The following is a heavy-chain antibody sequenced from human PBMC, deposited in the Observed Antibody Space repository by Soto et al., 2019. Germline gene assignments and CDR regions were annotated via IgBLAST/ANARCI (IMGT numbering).Heavy chain of an antibody. CDR2: IYYSGST. CDR1: GGSISSSSYY. D-gene: IGHD6-13*01. Sequence: PSETLSLTCTVSGGSISSSSYYWGWIRQPPGKGLEWIGSIYYSGSTYYNPSLKSRVTISVNTSKNQFSLKLSSVTAADTAVYYCARRPDRRYSSSRPIDPWGQGTLVTVSS. CDR3: ARRPDRRYSSSRPIDP. J-gene: IGHJ5*02. V-gene: IGHV4-39*01.